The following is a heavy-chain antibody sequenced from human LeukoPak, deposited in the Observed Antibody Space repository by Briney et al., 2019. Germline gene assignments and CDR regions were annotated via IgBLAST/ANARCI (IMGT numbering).Heavy chain of an antibody. CDR3: ARDSYRSAGTCYSRVGY. V-gene: IGHV7-4-1*02. CDR1: GYTFTNYP. Sequence: ASVKVSCKASGYTFTNYPMNWVRQAPGQGLEWMGWIDTNTGKPTYAQGFTGRFVFSLDTPVTTAYLQISSLKGEDTAVYYCARDSYRSAGTCYSRVGYWGQGTLVIVSS. CDR2: IDTNTGKP. D-gene: IGHD2-15*01. J-gene: IGHJ4*02.